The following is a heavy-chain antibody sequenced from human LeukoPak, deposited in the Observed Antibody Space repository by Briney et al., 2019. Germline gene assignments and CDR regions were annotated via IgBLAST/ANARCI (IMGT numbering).Heavy chain of an antibody. J-gene: IGHJ3*02. D-gene: IGHD6-19*01. CDR2: ISYDGSNK. CDR3: AKDSGIAVAGTLRAFDI. V-gene: IGHV3-30*18. CDR1: GFPFSRCW. Sequence: GGSLRLSCAASGFPFSRCWLSWVRQAPGKGLEWVAVISYDGSNKYFADSVKGRFTISRDNSKNTLYLQMNSLRAEDTAVYYCAKDSGIAVAGTLRAFDIWGQGTMVTVSS.